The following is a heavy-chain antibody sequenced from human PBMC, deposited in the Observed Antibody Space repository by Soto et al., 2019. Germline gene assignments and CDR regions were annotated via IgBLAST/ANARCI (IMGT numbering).Heavy chain of an antibody. V-gene: IGHV1-69*01. CDR1: GGTFSSYA. J-gene: IGHJ6*02. CDR3: AGRWFGELLDYYGMDV. Sequence: QVQLVQSGAEVKKPGSSVKVSCKASGGTFSSYAISWVRQAPGQGLEWMGGIIPIFGTANYAQKFQGRVTITADESTSTAYMELSSLRSEDTAVYYCAGRWFGELLDYYGMDVWGQGTTVTVSS. CDR2: IIPIFGTA. D-gene: IGHD3-10*01.